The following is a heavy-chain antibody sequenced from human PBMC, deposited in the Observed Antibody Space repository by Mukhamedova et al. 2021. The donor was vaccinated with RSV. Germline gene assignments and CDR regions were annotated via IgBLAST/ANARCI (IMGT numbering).Heavy chain of an antibody. V-gene: IGHV3-21*01. J-gene: IGHJ4*02. D-gene: IGHD6-19*01. Sequence: EWVSSISSSSTYIFYADSLRGRFTISKDNAKNSLYLQMNSLRAEDTAVYYCATQAVGNTYYFDYWGQGTLVTVSP. CDR3: ATQAVGNTYYFDY. CDR2: ISSSSTYI.